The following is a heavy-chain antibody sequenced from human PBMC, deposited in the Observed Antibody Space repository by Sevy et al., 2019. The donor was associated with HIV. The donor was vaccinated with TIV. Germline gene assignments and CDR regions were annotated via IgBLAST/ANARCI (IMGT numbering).Heavy chain of an antibody. CDR3: ARGLYSSSWEAWFDP. CDR1: GYTFTNYG. D-gene: IGHD6-13*01. V-gene: IGHV1-18*04. J-gene: IGHJ5*02. Sequence: ASVKVSCKASGYTFTNYGISWVRQAPGQGLEWMGWINVYNGDTVYAQKVQGRGTVTTDTSTSTAYMELRSLRSDDTAVYYCARGLYSSSWEAWFDPWGQGTLVTVSS. CDR2: INVYNGDT.